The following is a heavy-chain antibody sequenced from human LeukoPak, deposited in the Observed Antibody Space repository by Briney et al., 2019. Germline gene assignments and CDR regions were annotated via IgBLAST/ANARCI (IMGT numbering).Heavy chain of an antibody. CDR2: IYTSGST. V-gene: IGHV4-61*02. CDR3: ARGVVVPAAHFDY. CDR1: GGSISSGSYY. D-gene: IGHD2-2*01. J-gene: IGHJ4*02. Sequence: SETLPLTCTVSGGSISSGSYYWSWIRQPAGKRLEWIGRIYTSGSTNYNPSLKSRVTISVDTSKNQFSLKLSSVTAADTAVYYCARGVVVPAAHFDYWGQGTLVTVSS.